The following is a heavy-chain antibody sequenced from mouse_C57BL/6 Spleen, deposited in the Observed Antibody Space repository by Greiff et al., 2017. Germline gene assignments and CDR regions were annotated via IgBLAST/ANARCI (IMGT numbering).Heavy chain of an antibody. CDR3: ARALDGFYAMDY. D-gene: IGHD2-3*01. CDR1: GYTFTSYW. J-gene: IGHJ4*01. V-gene: IGHV1-52*01. CDR2: IDPSDSET. Sequence: QVQLQQPGAELVRPGSSVKLSCKASGYTFTSYWMHWVKQRPIQGLEWIGNIDPSDSETHSNQKFKDKATLTVDKSSSQAYMQLSSLTSEDSAVYSCARALDGFYAMDYWGQGTSVTVSS.